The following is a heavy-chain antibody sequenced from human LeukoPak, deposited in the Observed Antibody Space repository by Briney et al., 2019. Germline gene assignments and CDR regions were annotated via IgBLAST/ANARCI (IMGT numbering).Heavy chain of an antibody. J-gene: IGHJ5*02. D-gene: IGHD1-26*01. V-gene: IGHV3-11*01. CDR3: ASGYGSGWFDA. Sequence: PGGSLRLSCAASGLTVSAYYMSWIRQAPGKGLEWLSQSRTSGGTTDYADSVKGRFTVSWDNANNSLYLQMNSLRAEDTAVYYCASGYGSGWFDAWGQGDLVIVSA. CDR2: SRTSGGTT. CDR1: GLTVSAYY.